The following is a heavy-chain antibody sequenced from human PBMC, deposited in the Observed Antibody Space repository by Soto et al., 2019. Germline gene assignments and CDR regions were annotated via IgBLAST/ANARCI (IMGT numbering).Heavy chain of an antibody. D-gene: IGHD6-19*01. J-gene: IGHJ4*02. CDR1: GFTFSSYG. CDR3: AKTPGDSGWRYYFDY. Sequence: PGGSLRLSCAASGFTFSSYGMHWVRQAPGKGLEWVAVISYDGSNKYYADSVKGRFTISRDNSKNTLYLQMNSLRAEDTAVYYCAKTPGDSGWRYYFDYWGQGTLVTVSS. V-gene: IGHV3-30*18. CDR2: ISYDGSNK.